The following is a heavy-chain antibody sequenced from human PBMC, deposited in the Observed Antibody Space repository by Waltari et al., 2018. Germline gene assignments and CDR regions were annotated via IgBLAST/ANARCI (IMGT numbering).Heavy chain of an antibody. V-gene: IGHV1-69*13. J-gene: IGHJ3*02. CDR3: ARDRVAAAYLYAFDI. D-gene: IGHD2-15*01. Sequence: QVQLVQSGAEVKKPGSSVKVSCKASGGTFSSYAISWVRQAPGQGLEWMGGIIRIFATENYAQKFKSRVTITADESTSLAYMERSSLRSEDTGVYYCARDRVAAAYLYAFDIWGQGTMVTVSS. CDR1: GGTFSSYA. CDR2: IIRIFATE.